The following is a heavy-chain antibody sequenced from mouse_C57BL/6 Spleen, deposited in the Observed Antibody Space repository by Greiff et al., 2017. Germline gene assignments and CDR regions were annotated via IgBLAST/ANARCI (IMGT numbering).Heavy chain of an antibody. V-gene: IGHV2-2*01. Sequence: QVQLQQSGPGLVQPSQSLSITCTVSGFSLTSYGVHWVRQSPGKGLEWLGVIWSGGSTDYNAAFISSLSISKDNSKSQVFFKMNSLQAEDTAIDYFARNWGPSRCFDYWGQGTTLTVSS. CDR1: GFSLTSYG. CDR3: ARNWGPSRCFDY. D-gene: IGHD2-14*01. J-gene: IGHJ2*01. CDR2: IWSGGST.